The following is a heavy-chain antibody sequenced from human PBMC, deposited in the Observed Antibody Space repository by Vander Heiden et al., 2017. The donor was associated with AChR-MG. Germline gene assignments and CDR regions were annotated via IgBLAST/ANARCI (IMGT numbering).Heavy chain of an antibody. CDR3: ARDGRYYDFWSGPFGYYYYGMDV. D-gene: IGHD3-3*01. CDR1: GGSISSGGYY. Sequence: QVQLQESGPGLVKPSQTLSLTCTVSGGSISSGGYYGSWIRQHPGKGLEWIGYIYYGGSTYYNPSLKSRVTISVDTSKNQFSLKLSSVTAADTAGYYCARDGRYYDFWSGPFGYYYYGMDVWGQGTTVTVSS. J-gene: IGHJ6*02. V-gene: IGHV4-31*03. CDR2: IYYGGST.